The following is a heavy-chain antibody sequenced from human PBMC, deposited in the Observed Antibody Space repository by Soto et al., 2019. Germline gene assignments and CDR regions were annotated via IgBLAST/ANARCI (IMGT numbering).Heavy chain of an antibody. J-gene: IGHJ3*02. CDR1: GYTFTSYD. D-gene: IGHD3-9*01. Sequence: KVSCKASGYTFTSYDINWVRQATGQGLEWMGWMNPNSGNTGYAQKFQGRVTMTRNTSISTAYMELSSLRSEDTAVYYCATRRTSYYDILTAPGAFDIWGQGTMVTVSS. CDR2: MNPNSGNT. V-gene: IGHV1-8*01. CDR3: ATRRTSYYDILTAPGAFDI.